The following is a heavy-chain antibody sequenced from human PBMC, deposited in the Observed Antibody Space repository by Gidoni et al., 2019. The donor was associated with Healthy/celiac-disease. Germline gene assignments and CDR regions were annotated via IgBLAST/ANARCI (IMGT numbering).Heavy chain of an antibody. CDR3: AREVWSSTSCLTNNWFDP. Sequence: QVQLVQSGAEVKKPGSSVKVSCKASGGTFSSYSISWVRQAPGQGLEWMGGIIPIFGTANYAQKFQGRVTITADESTSTAYMELSSLRSEDTAVYYCAREVWSSTSCLTNNWFDPWGQGNLVTVSS. J-gene: IGHJ5*02. CDR2: IIPIFGTA. CDR1: GGTFSSYS. D-gene: IGHD2-2*01. V-gene: IGHV1-69*01.